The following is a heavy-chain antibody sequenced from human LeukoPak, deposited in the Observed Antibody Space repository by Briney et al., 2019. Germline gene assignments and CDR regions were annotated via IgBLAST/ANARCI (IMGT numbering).Heavy chain of an antibody. D-gene: IGHD6-6*01. V-gene: IGHV4-39*01. Sequence: SETLSLTCTVSGGSISSGSYYWGWIRQPPGKGLEWIGSIYYSGNTYYNPSLKSRVTISVDTSKNQFSLNLTSVTAADTAVYYCARHKLPIDYWGQGTLVTVSS. CDR2: IYYSGNT. CDR3: ARHKLPIDY. CDR1: GGSISSGSYY. J-gene: IGHJ4*02.